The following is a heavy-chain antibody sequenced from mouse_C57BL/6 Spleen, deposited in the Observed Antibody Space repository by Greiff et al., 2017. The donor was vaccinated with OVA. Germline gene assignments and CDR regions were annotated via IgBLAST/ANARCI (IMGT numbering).Heavy chain of an antibody. J-gene: IGHJ2*01. D-gene: IGHD2-4*01. CDR1: GYAFSSYW. CDR2: IYPGDGDT. Sequence: VQRVESGAELVKPGASVKISCKASGYAFSSYWMNWVKQRPGKGLEWIGQIYPGDGDTNYNGKFKGKATLTADKSSSTAYMQLSSLTSEDSAVYFCARSPYDYLYYFDYWGQGTTLTVSS. CDR3: ARSPYDYLYYFDY. V-gene: IGHV1-80*01.